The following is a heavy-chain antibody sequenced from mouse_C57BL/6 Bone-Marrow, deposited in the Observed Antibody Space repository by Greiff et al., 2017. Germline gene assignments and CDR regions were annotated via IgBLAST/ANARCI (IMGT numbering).Heavy chain of an antibody. CDR3: ARGDYYGSSYGNYYFDY. CDR1: GYTFTSYW. V-gene: IGHV1-64*01. J-gene: IGHJ2*01. CDR2: IHPNSGST. D-gene: IGHD1-1*01. Sequence: QVQLQQPGAELVKPGASVKLSCKASGYTFTSYWMHWVKQTPGQGLEWIGMIHPNSGSTNYNEKFKSKATLTVDKSSSTAYMQLSSLTSEDSAVYYCARGDYYGSSYGNYYFDYWGQGTTLTVSS.